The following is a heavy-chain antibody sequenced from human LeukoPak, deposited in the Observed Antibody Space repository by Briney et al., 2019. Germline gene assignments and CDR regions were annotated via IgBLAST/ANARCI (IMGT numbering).Heavy chain of an antibody. J-gene: IGHJ4*02. Sequence: PGGSLRLSCSASGFTLTTYSIHWVRQAPEKGLEYVSSITTDGTGTYYADSLKGRFITSRDNSKNTLYLQMSSLRAEDTAVYYCVRLSSAYYYDYWGQGTLVTVSS. CDR3: VRLSSAYYYDY. CDR2: ITTDGTGT. D-gene: IGHD3-22*01. V-gene: IGHV3-64D*09. CDR1: GFTLTTYS.